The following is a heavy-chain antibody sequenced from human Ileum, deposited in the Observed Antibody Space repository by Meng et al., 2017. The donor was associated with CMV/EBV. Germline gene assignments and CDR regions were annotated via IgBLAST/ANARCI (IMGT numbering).Heavy chain of an antibody. CDR1: GYTFTGYY. D-gene: IGHD6-6*01. CDR3: AKDTGIAARRGYGLDV. Sequence: ASVKVSCKASGYTFTGYYMHWVRQAPGQGLEWMGWISCYNGDTEYAQKMQGRVTMTTDTSTSTAYMELRSLRSDDTAVYYCAKDTGIAARRGYGLDVWGQGTTVTVSS. V-gene: IGHV1-18*04. CDR2: ISCYNGDT. J-gene: IGHJ6*02.